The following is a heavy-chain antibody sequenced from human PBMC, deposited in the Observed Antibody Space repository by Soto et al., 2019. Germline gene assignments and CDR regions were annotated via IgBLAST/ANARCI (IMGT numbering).Heavy chain of an antibody. V-gene: IGHV1-69*13. CDR1: GGTFSSYA. CDR2: IIPIFGTA. D-gene: IGHD1-26*01. CDR3: ARGPNTYIVGATSFDY. Sequence: ASVKVSCKASGGTFSSYAISWVRQAPGQGLEWMGGIIPIFGTANYAQKFQGRVTITADESTSTAYMELSSLRSEDTAVYYCARGPNTYIVGATSFDYWGQGTLVTVSS. J-gene: IGHJ4*02.